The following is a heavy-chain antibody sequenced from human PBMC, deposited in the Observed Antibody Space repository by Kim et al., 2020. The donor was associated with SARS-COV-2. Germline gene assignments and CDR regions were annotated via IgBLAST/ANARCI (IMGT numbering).Heavy chain of an antibody. J-gene: IGHJ4*02. CDR1: GYTFTSYG. D-gene: IGHD3-16*02. CDR2: ISAYNGNT. Sequence: ASVKVSCKASGYTFTSYGISWVRQAPGQGLEWMGWISAYNGNTNYAQKLQGRVTMTTDTSTSTAYMELRSLRSDDTPVYYCARGIIYSEGIMITFGGVIVPLDYWRQGTLVTVSS. CDR3: ARGIIYSEGIMITFGGVIVPLDY. V-gene: IGHV1-18*01.